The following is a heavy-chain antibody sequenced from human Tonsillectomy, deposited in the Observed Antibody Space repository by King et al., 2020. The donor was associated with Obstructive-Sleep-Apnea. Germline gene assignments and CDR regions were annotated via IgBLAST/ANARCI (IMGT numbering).Heavy chain of an antibody. Sequence: QLQESGPGLVKPSQTLFLTCTVSGGSISSGGYYWSWIRQHPGKGLEGSGYIYYSGSTYYNPSLKSRVTISVDTSKNQFSLKLSSVTAADTAVYYCARSPDSSGYYLDKLFDYWGQGTLVTVSS. D-gene: IGHD3-22*01. J-gene: IGHJ4*02. CDR2: IYYSGST. CDR1: GGSISSGGYY. V-gene: IGHV4-31*03. CDR3: ARSPDSSGYYLDKLFDY.